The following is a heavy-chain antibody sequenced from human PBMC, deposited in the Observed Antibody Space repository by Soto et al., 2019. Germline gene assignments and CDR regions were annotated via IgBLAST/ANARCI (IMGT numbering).Heavy chain of an antibody. CDR3: VSGLEDRATVSFDS. D-gene: IGHD5-18*01. Sequence: EVQLVESGGALVQPGGSLRLSCSASGFTFSSYEMNWVRQAPGEGLEWVSYISSSGRVIFHADSVKGRFSISRDNAKNSLYLQMNSQRAEDTAVYYCVSGLEDRATVSFDSWGQGTLVTVSS. J-gene: IGHJ4*02. CDR2: ISSSGRVI. CDR1: GFTFSSYE. V-gene: IGHV3-48*03.